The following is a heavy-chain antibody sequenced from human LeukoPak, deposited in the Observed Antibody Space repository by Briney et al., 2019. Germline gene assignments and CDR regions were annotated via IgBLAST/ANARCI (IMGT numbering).Heavy chain of an antibody. CDR2: IYPGDSDT. Sequence: GESLQISCKGSGYSFTTSWIGWVRQMPGNGLEWMGIIYPGDSDTRYSPSFQGQVTISADKSISTAYLQLSSLQASDTAMYYCARRVNSGNYYYFDYWGQGTLVTVSS. D-gene: IGHD1-26*01. CDR3: ARRVNSGNYYYFDY. J-gene: IGHJ4*02. CDR1: GYSFTTSW. V-gene: IGHV5-51*01.